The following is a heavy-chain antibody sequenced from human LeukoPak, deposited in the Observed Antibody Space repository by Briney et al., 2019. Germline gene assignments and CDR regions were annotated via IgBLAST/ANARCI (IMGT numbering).Heavy chain of an antibody. CDR2: ISGSGGST. Sequence: GGSLRLSCAASGFTFSSYAMSWVRQAPGKGLEWVSAISGSGGSTYYADSVKGRFTISRDNSRNTLYLQMNSLRAEDTAVYYCAKGQGMVRGVIPHWGQGTLVTVSS. D-gene: IGHD3-10*01. V-gene: IGHV3-23*01. CDR3: AKGQGMVRGVIPH. J-gene: IGHJ4*02. CDR1: GFTFSSYA.